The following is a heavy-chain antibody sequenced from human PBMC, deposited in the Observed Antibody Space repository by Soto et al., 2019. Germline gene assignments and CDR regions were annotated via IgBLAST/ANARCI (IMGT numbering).Heavy chain of an antibody. Sequence: SETLSLTCTVSGGSISSSSYYWGWIRQPPGKGLEWIGSIYYSGSTYYNPSLKSRVTISVDTSKNQFSLKLSSVTAADTAVYYCARRGISQYYYYYMDVWGKGTTVTVSS. V-gene: IGHV4-39*01. CDR2: IYYSGST. CDR3: ARRGISQYYYYYMDV. CDR1: GGSISSSSYY. D-gene: IGHD1-26*01. J-gene: IGHJ6*03.